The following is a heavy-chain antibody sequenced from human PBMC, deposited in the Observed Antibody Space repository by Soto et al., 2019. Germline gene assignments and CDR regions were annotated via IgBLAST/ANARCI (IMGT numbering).Heavy chain of an antibody. D-gene: IGHD3-3*01. CDR2: IYYSGST. CDR3: ASGAPKSYYDFWSGLTKDYYYYYYMDV. Sequence: SETLSLTCTVSGGSISSYYWSWIRQPPGKGLEWIGYIYYSGSTNYNPSLKSRVTISVDTSKNQFSLKLSSVTAADTAVYYCASGAPKSYYDFWSGLTKDYYYYYYMDVWGKGTTVTVSS. CDR1: GGSISSYY. J-gene: IGHJ6*03. V-gene: IGHV4-59*08.